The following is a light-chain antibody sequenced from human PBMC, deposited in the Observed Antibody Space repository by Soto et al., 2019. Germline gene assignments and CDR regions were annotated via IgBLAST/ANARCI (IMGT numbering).Light chain of an antibody. V-gene: IGLV3-21*02. Sequence: SYELTQAPSMSVAPGQTARITCGGSNIGSKSVHWYQQRPGQAPVVVIYDDTDRPSGIPERFSGSNSGNTATLTISGVEARDEADYYCQVRDTNTDHLVFGGGTKLTVL. CDR1: NIGSKS. J-gene: IGLJ3*02. CDR3: QVRDTNTDHLV. CDR2: DDT.